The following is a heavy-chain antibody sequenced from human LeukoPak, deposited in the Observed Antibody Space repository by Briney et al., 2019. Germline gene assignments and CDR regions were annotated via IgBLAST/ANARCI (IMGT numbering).Heavy chain of an antibody. V-gene: IGHV1-2*02. CDR3: ARDPYYYDSSGYEPYFDY. J-gene: IGHJ4*02. CDR2: MNPNSGGK. CDR1: GYTFTGYY. Sequence: ASVTVSCTVSGYTFTGYYMNWVRRAPGQGVEWMGWMNPNSGGKNYAQTFQGRVTMTRETSISTAYTEMSRLRSDDTAVYYCARDPYYYDSSGYEPYFDYWGQGTLVTVSS. D-gene: IGHD3-22*01.